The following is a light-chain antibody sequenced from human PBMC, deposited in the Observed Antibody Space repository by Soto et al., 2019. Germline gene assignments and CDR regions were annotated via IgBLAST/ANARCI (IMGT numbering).Light chain of an antibody. Sequence: EIVLTQSPATLSLSPGERATLSCRASQSVSSHLAWYQQKPGQAPRLLIFDASNWATGIPARFSGSGSGTDFTLTISSLEPEDFAVYFCHQRSNLFTFGPGTKVDIK. J-gene: IGKJ3*01. CDR1: QSVSSH. CDR2: DAS. CDR3: HQRSNLFT. V-gene: IGKV3-11*01.